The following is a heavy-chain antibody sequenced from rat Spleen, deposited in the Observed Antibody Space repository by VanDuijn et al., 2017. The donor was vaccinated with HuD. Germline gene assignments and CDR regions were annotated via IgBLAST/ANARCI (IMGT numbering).Heavy chain of an antibody. CDR2: ISPGGGST. D-gene: IGHD1-11*01. CDR1: GFTFSDYY. CDR3: TTDYGGYGDY. Sequence: EVQLVESGGGLVQPGNSLKLSCAASGFTFSDYYMAWVRQAPTEGLEWVAYISPGGGSTYHRDSVKGRFTISRDNAESTLYLQMDSLRSEDTATYYCTTDYGGYGDYWGQGVMVTVSP. V-gene: IGHV5-27*01. J-gene: IGHJ2*01.